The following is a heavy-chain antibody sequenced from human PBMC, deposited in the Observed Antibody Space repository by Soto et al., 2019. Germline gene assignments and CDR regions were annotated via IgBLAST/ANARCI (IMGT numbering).Heavy chain of an antibody. Sequence: SGTMALSCTVCGGSICSYYGGWSWQPPGKGLEWIGYIYYSGSTNYNPSLKSRVTISVDTSKNQFSLKLSSVTAADTAVYYCARGKDYYGSGRRPYYMDVWGKGTTVTVSS. D-gene: IGHD3-10*01. V-gene: IGHV4-59*01. CDR2: IYYSGST. CDR3: ARGKDYYGSGRRPYYMDV. J-gene: IGHJ6*03. CDR1: GGSICSYY.